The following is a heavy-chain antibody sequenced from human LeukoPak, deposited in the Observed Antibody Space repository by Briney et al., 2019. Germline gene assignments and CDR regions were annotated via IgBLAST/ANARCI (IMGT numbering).Heavy chain of an antibody. V-gene: IGHV3-30*04. J-gene: IGHJ4*02. CDR1: GFTFSSYA. CDR2: ISYDGSNK. CDR3: AKGHGSSWSFFDY. Sequence: SGRSLRLSCAASGFTFSSYAMHWVRQAPGKGLEWVAVISYDGSNKYYADSVKGRFTISRDNSKNTLYLQLNSLRAEDTAVYYCAKGHGSSWSFFDYWGQGTLVTVSS. D-gene: IGHD6-13*01.